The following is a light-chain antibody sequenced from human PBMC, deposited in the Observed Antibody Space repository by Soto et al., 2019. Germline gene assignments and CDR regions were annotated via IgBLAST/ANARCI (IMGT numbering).Light chain of an antibody. CDR2: DAS. Sequence: DIQMTQSPSSLSASVGDRVTITCRASQSISGYLNWYQQKPGKAPKLLIYDASSLESGVPSRFSGSGSGTEFTLTISSLQPDDFATYYCQQYNSYSFTWTFGQGTKVDIK. CDR1: QSISGY. CDR3: QQYNSYSFTWT. V-gene: IGKV1-5*01. J-gene: IGKJ1*01.